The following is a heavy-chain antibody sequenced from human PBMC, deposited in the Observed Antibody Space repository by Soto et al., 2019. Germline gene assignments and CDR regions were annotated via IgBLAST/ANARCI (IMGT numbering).Heavy chain of an antibody. Sequence: PSETLSLTCTVSGGSISSSSYYWGWIRQPPGKGLEWIGSIYYSGSTYYNPSLKSRVTISVDTSKNQFSLKLSSVTAADTAVYYCASTDSSSWYSFDYWGQGTLVTVSS. D-gene: IGHD6-13*01. V-gene: IGHV4-39*01. J-gene: IGHJ4*02. CDR2: IYYSGST. CDR3: ASTDSSSWYSFDY. CDR1: GGSISSSSYY.